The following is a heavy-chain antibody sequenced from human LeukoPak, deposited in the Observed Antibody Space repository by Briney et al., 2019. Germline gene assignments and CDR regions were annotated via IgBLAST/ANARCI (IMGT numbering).Heavy chain of an antibody. CDR2: ISAYNGNT. D-gene: IGHD3-16*01. V-gene: IGHV1-18*01. J-gene: IGHJ2*01. Sequence: GASVKVSCKASGYIFTGYWIHWVRQAPGQGLEWMGWISAYNGNTNYAQKLQGRVTMTTDTSTSTAYMELRSLRSDDTAVYYCAREGEYPRGYFDLWGRGTLVTVSS. CDR1: GYIFTGYW. CDR3: AREGEYPRGYFDL.